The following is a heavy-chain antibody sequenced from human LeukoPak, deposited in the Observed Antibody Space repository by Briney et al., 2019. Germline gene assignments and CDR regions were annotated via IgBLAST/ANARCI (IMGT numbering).Heavy chain of an antibody. J-gene: IGHJ6*02. D-gene: IGHD6-19*01. CDR1: GFTFSSYS. CDR2: ISSSSSYI. V-gene: IGHV3-21*01. Sequence: GGSLRLSCAASGFTFSSYSMNWVRQAPGKGLEWVSSISSSSSYIYYADSVKGRFTISRDNAKNSLYLQMNSLRAEDTAVYYCARDYSGWYGHYYYGMDVWGQGTMVTVSS. CDR3: ARDYSGWYGHYYYGMDV.